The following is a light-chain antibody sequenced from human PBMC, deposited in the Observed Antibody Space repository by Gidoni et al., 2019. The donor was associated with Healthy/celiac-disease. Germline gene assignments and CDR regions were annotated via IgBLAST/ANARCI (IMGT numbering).Light chain of an antibody. CDR3: QQSYSTPLYT. J-gene: IGKJ2*01. CDR2: AAS. Sequence: DIQMTQSPSSLSAAVGDRVTITCRAIQSISSYLNWYQQKPGKAPKLLIYAASSLQSGVPSRFSGSGSGTDFTLTISSLQPEDFATYYCQQSYSTPLYTFGQXTKLEIK. V-gene: IGKV1-39*01. CDR1: QSISSY.